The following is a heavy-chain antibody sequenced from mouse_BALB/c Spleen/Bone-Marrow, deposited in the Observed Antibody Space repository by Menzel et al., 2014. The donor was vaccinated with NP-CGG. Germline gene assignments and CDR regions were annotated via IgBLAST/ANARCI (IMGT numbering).Heavy chain of an antibody. V-gene: IGHV4-1*02. J-gene: IGHJ2*01. D-gene: IGHD1-1*01. Sequence: EVQVVESGGGLVQPGGSLKLSCAASGFDFNRYWMSWVRQAPGKGLEWIGEINPDSSTINYTPSLKDKFIISRDNAKNTPYLQMSKVRSEDTALYYCARQGYYGRSDYWGQGTTLTVSS. CDR2: INPDSSTI. CDR1: GFDFNRYW. CDR3: ARQGYYGRSDY.